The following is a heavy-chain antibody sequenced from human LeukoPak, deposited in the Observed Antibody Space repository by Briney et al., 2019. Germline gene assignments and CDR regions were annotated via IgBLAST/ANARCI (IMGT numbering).Heavy chain of an antibody. CDR1: GFTFDDYA. J-gene: IGHJ4*02. V-gene: IGHV3-9*03. CDR3: AKDISLAAAGTLDY. D-gene: IGHD6-13*01. Sequence: PGGSLRLSCAASGFTFDDYAMHWVRQAPGKGLEWVSGISWNSGSIGYADSVKGRFTISRDNAKNSLYLQMNSLRAEDMALYYCAKDISLAAAGTLDYWGQGTLVTVSS. CDR2: ISWNSGSI.